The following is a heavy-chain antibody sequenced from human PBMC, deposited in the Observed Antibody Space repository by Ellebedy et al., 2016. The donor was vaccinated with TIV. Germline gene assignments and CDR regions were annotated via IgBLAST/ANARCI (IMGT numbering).Heavy chain of an antibody. Sequence: ASVKVSCKASGYTFTSYYMHWVRQAPGQGLEWMGIINPSGGSTSYAQKFQGRVTMTRDTSTSTVYMELSSLRSEDPAVYYCATGYGDYGMDVWGQGTTVTVSS. J-gene: IGHJ6*02. D-gene: IGHD4-17*01. V-gene: IGHV1-46*01. CDR2: INPSGGST. CDR3: ATGYGDYGMDV. CDR1: GYTFTSYY.